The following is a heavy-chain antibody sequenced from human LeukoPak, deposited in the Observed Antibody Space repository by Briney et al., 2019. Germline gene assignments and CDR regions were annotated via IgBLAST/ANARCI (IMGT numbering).Heavy chain of an antibody. CDR3: AREWGSSSSAWFDP. J-gene: IGHJ5*02. CDR2: IIPIFGTA. Sequence: GASVKVSCKASGGTFSSYAISWVRQAPGQGLEWMGGIIPIFGTANYAQKFQGRVTITTDESTSTAYMELSRLRSDDTAVYYCAREWGSSSSAWFDPWGQGTLVTVSS. D-gene: IGHD6-6*01. CDR1: GGTFSSYA. V-gene: IGHV1-69*05.